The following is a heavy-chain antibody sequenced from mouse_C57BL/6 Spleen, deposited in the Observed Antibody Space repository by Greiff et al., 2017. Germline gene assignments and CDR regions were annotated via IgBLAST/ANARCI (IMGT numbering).Heavy chain of an antibody. D-gene: IGHD1-1*01. V-gene: IGHV1-81*01. Sequence: VKLMESGAELARPGASVKLSCKASGYTFTSYGISWVKQRTGQGLEWIGEIYPRSGNTYYNEKFKGKATLTADKSSSTAYMELRSLTSEDSAVYFCARWGDYSYAMDYWGQGTSVTVSS. CDR2: IYPRSGNT. CDR3: ARWGDYSYAMDY. CDR1: GYTFTSYG. J-gene: IGHJ4*01.